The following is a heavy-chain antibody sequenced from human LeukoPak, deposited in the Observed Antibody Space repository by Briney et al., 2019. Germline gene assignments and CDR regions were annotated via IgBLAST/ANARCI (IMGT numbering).Heavy chain of an antibody. CDR1: GFTFSTYG. D-gene: IGHD6-13*01. Sequence: GRSLRLSRAASGFTFSTYGMHWVRQAPGKGLEWVSLIRYDGSNKYYADSVKGRFTISRDNSKNTLYLQMNSLRAEDTAVYYCARGRASVTSSWDPSFDYWGQGALVTVSS. J-gene: IGHJ4*02. V-gene: IGHV3-33*01. CDR2: IRYDGSNK. CDR3: ARGRASVTSSWDPSFDY.